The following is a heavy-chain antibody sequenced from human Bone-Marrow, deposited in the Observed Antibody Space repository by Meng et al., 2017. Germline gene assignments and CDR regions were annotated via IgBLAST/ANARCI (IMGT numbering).Heavy chain of an antibody. J-gene: IGHJ6*02. V-gene: IGHV4-38-2*02. CDR2: IYHSGST. CDR3: ARFTCYYDSSGYYYYYYGMDV. Sequence: SETLSLTCTVSGYSISSGYYWGWIRQPPGKGLEWIGSIYHSGSTNYNPSLKSRVTISVDTSKNQFSLKLSSVTAADTAVYYCARFTCYYDSSGYYYYYYGMDVWGQGTTVTVSS. D-gene: IGHD3-22*01. CDR1: GYSISSGYY.